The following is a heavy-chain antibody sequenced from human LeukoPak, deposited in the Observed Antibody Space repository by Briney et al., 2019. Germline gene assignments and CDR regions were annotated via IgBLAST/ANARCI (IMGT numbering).Heavy chain of an antibody. V-gene: IGHV4-39*01. CDR3: ARKRSSWYEFYYYYYMDV. CDR2: IYYSGST. Sequence: SETLSLTCTVSGGSISSSSYYWGWIRQPPGKGLEWIGSIYYSGSTYYNPSLKSRVTISVDTSKNQFSLKLSSVTAADTAVYYCARKRSSWYEFYYYYYMDVWGKGTTVTISS. D-gene: IGHD6-13*01. CDR1: GGSISSSSYY. J-gene: IGHJ6*03.